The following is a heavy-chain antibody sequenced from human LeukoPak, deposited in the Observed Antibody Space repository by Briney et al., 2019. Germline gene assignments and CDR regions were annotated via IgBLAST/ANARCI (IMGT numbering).Heavy chain of an antibody. CDR3: ARNGYDSSDYYYFDY. Sequence: SQTLSLTCAVSGDSISSGGYSWSWIRQPPGKGLEWIGYIYNSGSTKYNPSLKSRVTISVDTSKNQFSLKLNSVTAADTAIYYCARNGYDSSDYYYFDYWGQGTLVTVSS. D-gene: IGHD3-22*01. V-gene: IGHV4-30-4*07. CDR2: IYNSGST. J-gene: IGHJ4*02. CDR1: GDSISSGGYS.